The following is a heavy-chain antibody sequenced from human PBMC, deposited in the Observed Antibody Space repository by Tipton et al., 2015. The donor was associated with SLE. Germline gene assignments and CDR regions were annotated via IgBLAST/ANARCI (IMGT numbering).Heavy chain of an antibody. J-gene: IGHJ4*02. CDR3: ASLSG. CDR1: GFTFSSYA. Sequence: SLRLSCAASGFTFSSYAMSWVRQAPGKGLEWVANIKQDGSEKYYVDSVKGRFTISRDNAKNSLYLQMNSLRAEDTAVYYCASLSGWGQGTLVTVSS. V-gene: IGHV3-7*01. CDR2: IKQDGSEK. D-gene: IGHD2/OR15-2a*01.